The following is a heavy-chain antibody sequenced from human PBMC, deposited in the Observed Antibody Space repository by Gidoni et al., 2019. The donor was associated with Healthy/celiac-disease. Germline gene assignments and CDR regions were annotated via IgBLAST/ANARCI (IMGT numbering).Heavy chain of an antibody. CDR2: IYYSGST. CDR3: ARKVATWVFDY. CDR1: GGSISSYY. V-gene: IGHV4-59*01. Sequence: QVQLQESGPGLVKPSETLSLTCTVSGGSISSYYWSWIRQPPGKGLEWIGYIYYSGSTNYNPSLKSRVTISVDTSKNQFSLKLSSVTAADTAVYYCARKVATWVFDYWGQGTLVTVSS. J-gene: IGHJ4*02. D-gene: IGHD2-15*01.